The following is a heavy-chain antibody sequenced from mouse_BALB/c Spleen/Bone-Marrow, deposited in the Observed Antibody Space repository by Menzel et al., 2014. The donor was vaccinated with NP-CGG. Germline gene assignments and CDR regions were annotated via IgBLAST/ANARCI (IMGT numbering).Heavy chain of an antibody. CDR3: ARSTATPYYFDY. CDR1: GYSITSDYA. J-gene: IGHJ2*01. V-gene: IGHV3-2*02. D-gene: IGHD1-2*01. Sequence: VQLKESGPGLVKPSQSLSLTCTVTGYSITSDYAWNWIRQFPGNKLEWMGYISYRGGTSYNPSLKSRISITRDTSKNQFFLQLNSVTTEDTATYYGARSTATPYYFDYWGQGTTLTGSS. CDR2: ISYRGGT.